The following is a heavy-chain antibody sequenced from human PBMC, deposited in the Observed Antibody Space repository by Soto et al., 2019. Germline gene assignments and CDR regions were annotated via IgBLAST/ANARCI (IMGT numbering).Heavy chain of an antibody. J-gene: IGHJ5*02. V-gene: IGHV3-21*01. Sequence: GGSLRLSCAASGFTFSSYSMNWVHQAPGKGLEWVSSISSSSSYIYYADSVKGRLTISRDNAKNSLYLQMNSLRAEDTAVYYCARDPVKLELRMNWFDPWGQGTLVTVSS. CDR1: GFTFSSYS. CDR2: ISSSSSYI. CDR3: ARDPVKLELRMNWFDP. D-gene: IGHD1-7*01.